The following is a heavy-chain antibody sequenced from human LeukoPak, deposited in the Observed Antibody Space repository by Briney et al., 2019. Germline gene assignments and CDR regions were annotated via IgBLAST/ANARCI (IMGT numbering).Heavy chain of an antibody. J-gene: IGHJ4*02. V-gene: IGHV4-59*01. CDR1: GGSISNYY. CDR3: ARGGSGYDYAFDY. CDR2: IYYSGST. Sequence: SETLSLTCTVSGGSISNYYWTWIRQSPGKGLEWIGYIYYSGSTNYNPSLKSRVTISVDTSKNQFSLKLSSVTAADTAVYYCARGGSGYDYAFDYWGQGTLVTVSS. D-gene: IGHD5-12*01.